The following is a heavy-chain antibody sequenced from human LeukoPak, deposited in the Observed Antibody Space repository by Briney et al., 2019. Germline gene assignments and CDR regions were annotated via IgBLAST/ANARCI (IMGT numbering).Heavy chain of an antibody. J-gene: IGHJ4*02. CDR1: GYTLTELS. Sequence: ASVKVSCKVSGYTLTELSMHWVRQAPGKGLEWMGGFDPEDGETIYAQKFQGRVTMTEDTSTDTAHMELSSLRSEDTAVYYCATDEYRRGGGYYRYWGQGSLVTVSS. CDR3: ATDEYRRGGGYYRY. V-gene: IGHV1-24*01. D-gene: IGHD3-3*01. CDR2: FDPEDGET.